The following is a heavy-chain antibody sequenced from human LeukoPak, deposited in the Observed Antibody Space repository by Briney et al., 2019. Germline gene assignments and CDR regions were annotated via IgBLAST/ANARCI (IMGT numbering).Heavy chain of an antibody. V-gene: IGHV3-74*01. CDR1: GFTFSSYY. CDR2: TNTFGSTT. D-gene: IGHD1-7*01. CDR3: VAYNWNYPDY. Sequence: PGGSLRLSCAASGFTFSSYYMYWVRQAPGKAPVWVSGTNTFGSTTRYADSVMKGRFSISRDNAKNTLYLQMNSLRAEDTAVYYCVAYNWNYPDYWGQGTLVTVSS. J-gene: IGHJ4*02.